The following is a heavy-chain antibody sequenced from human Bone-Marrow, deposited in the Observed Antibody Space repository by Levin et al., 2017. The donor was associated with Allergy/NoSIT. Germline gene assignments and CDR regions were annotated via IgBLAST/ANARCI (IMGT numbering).Heavy chain of an antibody. V-gene: IGHV3-48*02. Sequence: GGSLRLSCAASGFTFSRYSMNWVRQAPGRGLEWVSYISRSSSTISYADSVKGRFTISRDNAKNSLYLQMNSLRDEDTAVYYCARPDCRGTSCYYFLDSWGQGTLVTVAS. D-gene: IGHD2-2*01. J-gene: IGHJ4*02. CDR3: ARPDCRGTSCYYFLDS. CDR1: GFTFSRYS. CDR2: ISRSSSTI.